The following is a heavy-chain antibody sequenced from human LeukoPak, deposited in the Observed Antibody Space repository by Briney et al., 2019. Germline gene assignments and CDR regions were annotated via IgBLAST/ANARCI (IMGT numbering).Heavy chain of an antibody. J-gene: IGHJ4*02. CDR2: ISGSGGST. Sequence: GGSLRLSCAASGFTFSSYAMSWVRQAPGKGLEWVSAISGSGGSTYYADSVKGRFTISRDNSKNTLYLQMNSLRAEDTAVYYCARSTLRYCGGDCGYWGQGTLVTVSS. CDR1: GFTFSSYA. D-gene: IGHD2-21*02. V-gene: IGHV3-23*01. CDR3: ARSTLRYCGGDCGY.